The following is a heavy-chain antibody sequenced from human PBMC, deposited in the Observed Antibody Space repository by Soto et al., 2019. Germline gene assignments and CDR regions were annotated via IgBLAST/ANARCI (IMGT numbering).Heavy chain of an antibody. Sequence: GESLKISCKGSGYSFTSYWIGWVRQMPGKGLEWMGIIYPGDSDTRYSPSFQGRVTISADKSISTAYLQWSSLKASETAMYYCARHYSSSRFYYYDYGMDVWGQGTPVTVSS. J-gene: IGHJ6*02. CDR1: GYSFTSYW. V-gene: IGHV5-51*01. CDR2: IYPGDSDT. CDR3: ARHYSSSRFYYYDYGMDV. D-gene: IGHD6-13*01.